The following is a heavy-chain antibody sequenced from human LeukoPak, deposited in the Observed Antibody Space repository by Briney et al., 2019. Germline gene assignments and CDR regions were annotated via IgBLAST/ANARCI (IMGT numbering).Heavy chain of an antibody. CDR3: ARASDPLDAFDI. CDR2: ISISGENT. J-gene: IGHJ3*02. Sequence: GGSLRLACAASGFTFSSYAMSWVRRAPGKGLEWVSAISISGENTYYADSVKGRFTISRDTSRNTLYLQMHSLRAEDTAVYYCARASDPLDAFDIWGQGTMVTVSS. CDR1: GFTFSSYA. D-gene: IGHD2-21*02. V-gene: IGHV3-23*01.